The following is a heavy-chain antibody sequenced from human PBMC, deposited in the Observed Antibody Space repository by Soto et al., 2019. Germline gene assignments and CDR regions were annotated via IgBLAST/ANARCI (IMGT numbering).Heavy chain of an antibody. V-gene: IGHV3-23*01. CDR1: GFTFRNYA. D-gene: IGHD1-1*01. Sequence: EVQLLESGGDLVQPGGSLRLSCAASGFTFRNYAMSWARQAPGKGLEWVSTIRGGGTSTYYADSVKGRSTISRDDSKNMLYLQINSLRADDTAIYYCAKNNEYHYYGAMDVWGQGTTVTASS. J-gene: IGHJ6*02. CDR2: IRGGGTST. CDR3: AKNNEYHYYGAMDV.